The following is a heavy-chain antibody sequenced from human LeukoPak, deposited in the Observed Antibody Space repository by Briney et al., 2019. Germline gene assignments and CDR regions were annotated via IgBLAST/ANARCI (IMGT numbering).Heavy chain of an antibody. Sequence: ASVKVSCKASGYTFTSYYMHWVRQAPGQGLEWMGIINPSGGSTSYAQKFQGRVTMTRDTSTSTVYMELSSLRSEDTAVYYCASWGYCGGDCSDAFDIWGQGTMVTVSS. V-gene: IGHV1-46*01. J-gene: IGHJ3*02. CDR1: GYTFTSYY. D-gene: IGHD2-21*02. CDR2: INPSGGST. CDR3: ASWGYCGGDCSDAFDI.